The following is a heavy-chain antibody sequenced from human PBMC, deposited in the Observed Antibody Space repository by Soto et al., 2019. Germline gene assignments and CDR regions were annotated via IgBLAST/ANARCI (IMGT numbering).Heavy chain of an antibody. CDR3: AKVLARDYYYYGMDV. J-gene: IGHJ6*02. V-gene: IGHV3-23*01. CDR2: ISGSGGST. Sequence: GGSLRLSCAASGFTFSSYAMSWVRQAPGKGLEWVSAISGSGGSTYYADSVKGRFTISRDNSKNTLYLQMNSLRAEDTAVYYCAKVLARDYYYYGMDVWGQGTTVTVSS. CDR1: GFTFSSYA.